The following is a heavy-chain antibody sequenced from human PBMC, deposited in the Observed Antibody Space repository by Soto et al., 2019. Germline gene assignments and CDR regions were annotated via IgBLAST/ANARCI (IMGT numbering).Heavy chain of an antibody. J-gene: IGHJ5*02. V-gene: IGHV1-69*01. Sequence: QVQLVQSGAEVRTPGSSVKVSCKISGGTFTNYVISWLRQAPGQGLEWMGGLIPIFGAANLAQKFQGRVTITADESTSTVNMELSSLTSEDTAVYYCARGRSSPNFDPWGHGNLVTVSS. D-gene: IGHD6-6*01. CDR2: LIPIFGAA. CDR1: GGTFTNYV. CDR3: ARGRSSPNFDP.